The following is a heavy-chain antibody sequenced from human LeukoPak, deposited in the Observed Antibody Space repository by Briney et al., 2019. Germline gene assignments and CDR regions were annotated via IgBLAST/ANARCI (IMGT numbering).Heavy chain of an antibody. Sequence: SETLSLTCAVYGGSFSGYYWSWIRQPPGKGLEWIGEINHSGSTNYNPSLKSRVTISVDTSKNQFSLKLSSVTAADTAVYYCARGRALDYWGQGTLVTISS. J-gene: IGHJ4*02. CDR3: ARGRALDY. CDR1: GGSFSGYY. V-gene: IGHV4-34*01. CDR2: INHSGST.